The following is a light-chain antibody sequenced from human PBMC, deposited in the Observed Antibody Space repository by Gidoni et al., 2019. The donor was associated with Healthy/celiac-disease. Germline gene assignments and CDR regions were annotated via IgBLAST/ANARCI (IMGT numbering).Light chain of an antibody. CDR3: QQSYSTPRYT. V-gene: IGKV1-39*01. CDR1: QSISSY. J-gene: IGKJ2*01. Sequence: DIQMTQSPSSLSASVGDRVTITCRASQSISSYLNWDQQKPGKAPKLLIYAASSLQSGVPSRLSGSGSGTDFTLTISSLQPEDFATYYCQQSYSTPRYTFGQGTKLGSK. CDR2: AAS.